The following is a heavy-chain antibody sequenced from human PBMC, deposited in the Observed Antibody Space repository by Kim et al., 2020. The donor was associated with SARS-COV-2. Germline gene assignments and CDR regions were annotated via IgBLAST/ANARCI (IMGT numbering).Heavy chain of an antibody. Sequence: GGSLRLSCAASGFTFSSYAMHWVRQAPGKGLEWVAVISYDGSNKYYADSVKGRFTISRDNSKNTLYLQMNSLRAEDTAVYYCARDRVANVEMATILDYWGQGTLVTVSS. CDR2: ISYDGSNK. CDR3: ARDRVANVEMATILDY. D-gene: IGHD5-12*01. V-gene: IGHV3-30*04. J-gene: IGHJ4*02. CDR1: GFTFSSYA.